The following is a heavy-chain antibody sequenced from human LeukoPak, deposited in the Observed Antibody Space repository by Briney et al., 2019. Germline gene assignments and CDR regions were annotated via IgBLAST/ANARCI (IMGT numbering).Heavy chain of an antibody. D-gene: IGHD3-9*01. CDR1: GGFITNYY. V-gene: IGHV4-59*01. CDR3: ARDPLTFYFDY. Sequence: SETLSLTCTVSGGFITNYYWSWIRQPPGKGLELIGYIYYTGSTNYNPSLRSRVAMSVVTSKNQLSLKLNSVTAADTAVYYCARDPLTFYFDYWGQGILVTVSS. J-gene: IGHJ4*02. CDR2: IYYTGST.